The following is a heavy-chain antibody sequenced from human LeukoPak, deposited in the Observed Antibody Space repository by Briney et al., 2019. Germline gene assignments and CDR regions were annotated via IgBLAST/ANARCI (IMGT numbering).Heavy chain of an antibody. Sequence: ASVKVSCKASGYTFTGYYMHWVRQAPGQGLEWMGWINPNSGGTNYAQKFQGRVTMTRDTSISTAYMELSRLGSDDTAVYYCARSVAVAGSPLGYWGPGTLVTVSS. CDR3: ARSVAVAGSPLGY. V-gene: IGHV1-2*02. CDR1: GYTFTGYY. CDR2: INPNSGGT. D-gene: IGHD6-19*01. J-gene: IGHJ4*02.